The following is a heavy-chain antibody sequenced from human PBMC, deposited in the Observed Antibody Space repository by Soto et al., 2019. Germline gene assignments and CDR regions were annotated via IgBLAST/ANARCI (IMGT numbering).Heavy chain of an antibody. V-gene: IGHV3-15*07. CDR3: TTEWFGIAAAGTFDY. Sequence: PGGSLRLSCAASGFTFSNAWMNWVRQAPGKGLEWVGRIKSKTDGGTTDYAAPVKGRFTISRDDSKNTLYLQMNSLKTEDTAVYYCTTEWFGIAAAGTFDYWGQGTLVTVSS. CDR1: GFTFSNAW. J-gene: IGHJ4*02. CDR2: IKSKTDGGTT. D-gene: IGHD6-13*01.